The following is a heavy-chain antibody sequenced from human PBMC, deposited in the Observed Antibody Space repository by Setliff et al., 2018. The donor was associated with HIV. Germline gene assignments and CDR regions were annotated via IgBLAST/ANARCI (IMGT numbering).Heavy chain of an antibody. Sequence: SETLSLTCAVYGGPLSGYFWSWIRQSPGKGLEWIGEISFSGTTNYNPSLKSRVTISIDTSKEWFSLQLTSVTRADTAVYFCARGLGRGSGTYYNPPGYWGPGTLVTVSS. J-gene: IGHJ4*02. CDR2: ISFSGTT. V-gene: IGHV4-34*01. CDR3: ARGLGRGSGTYYNPPGY. CDR1: GGPLSGYF. D-gene: IGHD3-10*01.